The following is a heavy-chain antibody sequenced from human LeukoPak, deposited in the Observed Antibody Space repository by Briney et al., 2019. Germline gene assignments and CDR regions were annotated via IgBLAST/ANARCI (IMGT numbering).Heavy chain of an antibody. Sequence: GGSLRLSCVASAFAFNTYTMEWVRLAPGKGLEWVSSINPDSKYIYYADSVKGRFTISRDNSKNTLFLQMNSLRAEDTAVYYCAKASYYYDSSAYKYYFDYWGQGTLVTVSS. CDR3: AKASYYYDSSAYKYYFDY. V-gene: IGHV3-21*04. D-gene: IGHD3-22*01. CDR1: AFAFNTYT. J-gene: IGHJ4*02. CDR2: INPDSKYI.